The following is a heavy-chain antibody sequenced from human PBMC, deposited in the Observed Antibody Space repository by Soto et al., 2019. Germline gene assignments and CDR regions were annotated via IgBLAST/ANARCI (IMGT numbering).Heavy chain of an antibody. Sequence: ASVKVSCKASGGTFSSYAISWVRQAPGQGPEWMGGIIPIFGTANYAQKFQGRVTITADESTSTAYMELSSLRSEDTAVYYCASSIVVVTELYYWGQGTLVTVSS. J-gene: IGHJ4*02. CDR1: GGTFSSYA. D-gene: IGHD2-21*02. CDR3: ASSIVVVTELYY. CDR2: IIPIFGTA. V-gene: IGHV1-69*13.